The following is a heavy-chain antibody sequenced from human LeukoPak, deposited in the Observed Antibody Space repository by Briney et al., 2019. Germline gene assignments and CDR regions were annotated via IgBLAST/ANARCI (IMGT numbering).Heavy chain of an antibody. V-gene: IGHV3-23*01. CDR2: INAGGSNT. CDR1: GFTFSNYA. D-gene: IGHD1-26*01. J-gene: IGHJ4*02. Sequence: SGGSLRLSCAASGFTFSNYAMIWVRQAPGKGLEWVSAINAGGSNTYYADSVKGRFTISRDNSKNTLYLQMNSMRAEDTAVYYCAKLVETTNYWGQGTLVTVSS. CDR3: AKLVETTNY.